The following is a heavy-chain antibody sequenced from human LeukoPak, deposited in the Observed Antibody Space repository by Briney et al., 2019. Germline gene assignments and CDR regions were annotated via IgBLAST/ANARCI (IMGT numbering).Heavy chain of an antibody. CDR2: IYYSGST. CDR1: GGSLSSSN. J-gene: IGHJ6*03. D-gene: IGHD3-3*01. V-gene: IGHV4-59*01. Sequence: SETLSLTCTVSGGSLSSSNWSWIREPPGKGLEWIGPIYYSGSTNYNPSLKSRVTISVDTSKNQFSLKLSSVTAADTAVYYCARVGGDFWSGYYYYYMDVWGKGTTVTVSS. CDR3: ARVGGDFWSGYYYYYMDV.